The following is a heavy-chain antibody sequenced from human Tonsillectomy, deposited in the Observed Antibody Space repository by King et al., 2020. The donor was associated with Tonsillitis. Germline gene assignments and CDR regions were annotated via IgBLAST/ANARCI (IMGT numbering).Heavy chain of an antibody. D-gene: IGHD4-17*01. J-gene: IGHJ6*02. V-gene: IGHV4-30-2*01. Sequence: QLQESGSGLVKPSQTLSLTCAVSGGSISSGGYSWSWIRQPPGKGLEWIGYIYHRESPYYNPSLKSRVTISIDRSKNHLSLYLSSVTAADTAVYYCARDAGDYGMDVWGQGTTVTVSS. CDR1: GGSISSGGYS. CDR2: IYHRESP. CDR3: ARDAGDYGMDV.